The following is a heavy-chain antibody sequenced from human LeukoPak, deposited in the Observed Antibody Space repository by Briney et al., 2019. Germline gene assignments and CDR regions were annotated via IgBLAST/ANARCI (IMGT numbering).Heavy chain of an antibody. D-gene: IGHD1-26*01. Sequence: GASVKVSCKASGYTFTSYYMHWVRQAPGQGLEWMGIINPSGGSTSYAQKFQGRVTMTRDTSTSTVYMELSSLRSEDTAVYYCARSSGRSPSRDYMDVWGKGTTVTISS. V-gene: IGHV1-46*01. J-gene: IGHJ6*03. CDR1: GYTFTSYY. CDR3: ARSSGRSPSRDYMDV. CDR2: INPSGGST.